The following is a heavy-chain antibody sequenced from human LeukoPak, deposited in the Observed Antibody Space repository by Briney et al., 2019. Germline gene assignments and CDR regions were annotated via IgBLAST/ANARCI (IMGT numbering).Heavy chain of an antibody. V-gene: IGHV4-59*01. CDR3: ARAPTVVAPYFDY. J-gene: IGHJ4*02. Sequence: SETLSLICTVCAGSISTYYWSWLRQPPGKELEWIGYIYYSGSTNYNPSLKSRAAISVDTSKTQFSLKLSSVTAADTAVYYCARAPTVVAPYFDYWGQGTLVTVSS. CDR1: AGSISTYY. D-gene: IGHD4-23*01. CDR2: IYYSGST.